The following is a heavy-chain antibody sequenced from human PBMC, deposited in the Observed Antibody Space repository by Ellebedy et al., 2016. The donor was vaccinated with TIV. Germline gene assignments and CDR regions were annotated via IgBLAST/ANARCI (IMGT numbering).Heavy chain of an antibody. CDR2: IIPIVGIA. CDR1: GCTFSSYA. Sequence: AASVNVSCKASGCTFSSYAINWVRQAPGQGLEWMGRIIPIVGIANYAQKFQGRVTITAVQSTSTAYMELSSLRSEDTGVYYCAKADDTAMVFDYWGQGTLVTVSS. D-gene: IGHD5-18*01. CDR3: AKADDTAMVFDY. J-gene: IGHJ4*02. V-gene: IGHV1-69*04.